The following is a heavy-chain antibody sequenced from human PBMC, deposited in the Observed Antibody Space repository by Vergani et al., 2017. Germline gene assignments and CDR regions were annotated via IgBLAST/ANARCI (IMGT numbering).Heavy chain of an antibody. J-gene: IGHJ4*02. D-gene: IGHD3-3*01. CDR2: IKSKTDGGTT. CDR3: TTDLLRFLEWSTPIDY. CDR1: GFTFSNAW. V-gene: IGHV3-15*01. Sequence: EVQLVESGGGLVKPGGSLRLSCAASGFTFSNAWMSWVRQAPGKGLEWVGRIKSKTDGGTTDYAATLKGRFTISRDDSKNTLYLQMNSLKTEDTAVYYCTTDLLRFLEWSTPIDYWGQGTLVTVSS.